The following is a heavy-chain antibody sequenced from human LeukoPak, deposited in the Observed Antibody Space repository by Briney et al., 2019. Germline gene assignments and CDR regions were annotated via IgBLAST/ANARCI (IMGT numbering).Heavy chain of an antibody. D-gene: IGHD1-26*01. Sequence: GASVKVSCKASGHTFTSYGISWVRQAPGQGLEWMGWISAYNGNTNYAQKLQGRVTMTTDTSTSTAYMELRSLRSDDTAVYYCARDRRAVVGATYYYYYGMDVWGQGTTVTVSS. CDR3: ARDRRAVVGATYYYYYGMDV. CDR2: ISAYNGNT. J-gene: IGHJ6*02. CDR1: GHTFTSYG. V-gene: IGHV1-18*01.